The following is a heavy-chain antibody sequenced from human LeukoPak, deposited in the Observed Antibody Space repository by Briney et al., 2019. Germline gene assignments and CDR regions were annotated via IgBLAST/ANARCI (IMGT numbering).Heavy chain of an antibody. Sequence: GGSLRLSCAASGFTFSSPALPWVRQAPGKGLEWVATISYAASDEYYADSVKGRFSVSRDNAMNTVDLQMNSLRAEDTALYFCTRYFYAPYFSMDVWGRGTTVTVSS. J-gene: IGHJ6*03. V-gene: IGHV3-30*07. CDR1: GFTFSSPA. D-gene: IGHD5/OR15-5a*01. CDR3: TRYFYAPYFSMDV. CDR2: ISYAASDE.